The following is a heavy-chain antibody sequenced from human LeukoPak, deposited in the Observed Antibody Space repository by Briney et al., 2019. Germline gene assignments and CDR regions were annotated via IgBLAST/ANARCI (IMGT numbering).Heavy chain of an antibody. CDR2: IYYSGTT. J-gene: IGHJ1*01. Sequence: SETLSLTCTVSGGSISPYYWSWIRQPPGKGLEYIGYIYYSGTTYYNPSLKSRVTISVDTSKNQFSLKLSSVTAADTAVYYCARGPTLKYFHHWGQGTLVTVSS. CDR1: GGSISPYY. CDR3: ARGPTLKYFHH. V-gene: IGHV4-59*08.